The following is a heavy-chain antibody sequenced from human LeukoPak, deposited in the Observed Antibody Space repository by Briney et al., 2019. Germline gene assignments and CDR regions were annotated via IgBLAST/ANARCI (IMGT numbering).Heavy chain of an antibody. CDR3: ASARGSNYGSLGD. CDR1: GFTFTNAW. Sequence: GGSLRLSCAASGFTFTNAWMSWVRQAPGKGLEWVSGIRDSGTNTYYADSVKGRFTISRDNSKNTLYLQMNSLRAEDTAVYYCASARGSNYGSLGDWGQGTLVTVSS. D-gene: IGHD5-18*01. J-gene: IGHJ4*02. CDR2: IRDSGTNT. V-gene: IGHV3-23*01.